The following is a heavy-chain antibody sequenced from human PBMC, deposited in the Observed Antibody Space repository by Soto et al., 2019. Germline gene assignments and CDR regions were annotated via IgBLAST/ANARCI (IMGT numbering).Heavy chain of an antibody. V-gene: IGHV3-23*01. CDR3: AKDLEKWLVQLGGLDT. CDR2: ISNSGGST. J-gene: IGHJ5*02. Sequence: EVQLLESGGGMVQPGGPLRLSCVASGFTLSSYFMTWVRQAPGKGLEWVSAISNSGGSTYYADSVKGRFTISRDNSHNTLYLQMNNLRAEDTARYYCAKDLEKWLVQLGGLDTWGQGAQVTVSS. CDR1: GFTLSSYF. D-gene: IGHD1-1*01.